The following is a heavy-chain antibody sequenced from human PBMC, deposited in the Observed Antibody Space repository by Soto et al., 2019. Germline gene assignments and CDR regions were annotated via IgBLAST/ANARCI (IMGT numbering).Heavy chain of an antibody. J-gene: IGHJ4*02. CDR2: IYHSGAT. V-gene: IGHV4-39*01. CDR1: GDSIRSAHYF. Sequence: SETLSLTCSVFGDSIRSAHYFWGWVRQPPGKGLEWIGSIYHSGATFYDPYLRSRVTLSVDTTNNQFSLRLSSVTAADTAVYYCARWGVGAYYFDYWGQGTLVTVSS. CDR3: ARWGVGAYYFDY. D-gene: IGHD3-10*01.